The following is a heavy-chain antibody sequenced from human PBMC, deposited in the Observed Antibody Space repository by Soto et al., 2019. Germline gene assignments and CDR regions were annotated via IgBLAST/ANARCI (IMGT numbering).Heavy chain of an antibody. J-gene: IGHJ5*02. CDR2: IKQEGSDQ. CDR1: GFTFSSPW. CDR3: ARATSNWFDP. Sequence: GSLRLSCAASGFTFSSPWISWVRQAPGKGLEWVSNIKQEGSDQYYVDSVKGRFTISRDNSKNSLYLQMNSLRAEDTAVYCCARATSNWFDPWGQVTLVTVSS. V-gene: IGHV3-7*01.